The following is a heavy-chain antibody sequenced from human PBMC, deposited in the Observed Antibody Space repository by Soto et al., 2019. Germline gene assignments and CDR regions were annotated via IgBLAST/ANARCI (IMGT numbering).Heavy chain of an antibody. CDR1: GFTFSSYW. J-gene: IGHJ4*02. Sequence: EVQLVESGGGSVQPGGSLRLSCAASGFTFSSYWMHWVRQAPGKGPVWVSRINTDGSTTSYADSVKGRFTISRDIAKNTLYLQMNSLRAEDMAVYYCARGAHLSSGWERVYWGQGTLVTVSS. D-gene: IGHD6-19*01. CDR2: INTDGSTT. V-gene: IGHV3-74*01. CDR3: ARGAHLSSGWERVY.